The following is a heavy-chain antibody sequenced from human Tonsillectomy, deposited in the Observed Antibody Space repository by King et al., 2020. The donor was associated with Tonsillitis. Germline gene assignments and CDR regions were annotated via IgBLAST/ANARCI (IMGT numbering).Heavy chain of an antibody. CDR3: ARRGDYCSGDSCYPDAFDI. J-gene: IGHJ3*02. Sequence: VQLVESGGGLVQPGGSLRLSCAASGFTFSHYEMNWVRQAPGKGLEWVSCIRSSGSIIYYADSVKGRFTISRDNAKNSLYLQMHSLRAEDTAVYYCARRGDYCSGDSCYPDAFDIWGQGTMVTVSS. CDR1: GFTFSHYE. CDR2: IRSSGSII. D-gene: IGHD2-15*01. V-gene: IGHV3-48*03.